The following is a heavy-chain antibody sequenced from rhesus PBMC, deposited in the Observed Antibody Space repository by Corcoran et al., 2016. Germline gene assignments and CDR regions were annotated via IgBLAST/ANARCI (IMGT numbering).Heavy chain of an antibody. V-gene: IGHV4-65*01. CDR2: ISGRSSNT. J-gene: IGHJ5-1*01. CDR3: ARYGIWTGYDV. Sequence: QVQLQESGPGLVKPSETLSLTCAVSGGSVSSSNWWSWIRKPPRKGLAWIVYISGRSSNTYSNPSLKSQVTISTDTAKNQFSLKLSFVTAADTAVYYCARYGIWTGYDVWGPGVLVTVSS. D-gene: IGHD3-3*01. CDR1: GGSVSSSNW.